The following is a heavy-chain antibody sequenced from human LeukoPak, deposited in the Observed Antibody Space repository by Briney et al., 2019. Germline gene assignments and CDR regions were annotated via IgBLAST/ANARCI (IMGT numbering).Heavy chain of an antibody. D-gene: IGHD3-22*01. J-gene: IGHJ4*02. CDR3: ARWDDSSRSFED. Sequence: SETLSPTCTVSAGSIRSYHWNWIRQSPGRGLEWIGYIYYTGSSNYSPSLKSRVTMSVDTSKSQFSLRLSSVTASDTAVYYCARWDDSSRSFEDWGQGTLVTVSS. CDR1: AGSIRSYH. CDR2: IYYTGSS. V-gene: IGHV4-59*08.